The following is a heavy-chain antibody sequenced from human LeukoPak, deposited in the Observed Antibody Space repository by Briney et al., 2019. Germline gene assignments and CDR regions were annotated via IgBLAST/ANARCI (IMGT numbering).Heavy chain of an antibody. CDR1: GFTFSSYS. CDR2: ISSSSSSTI. J-gene: IGHJ3*02. CDR3: ASPPLIVGATSDAFDI. V-gene: IGHV3-21*06. D-gene: IGHD1-26*01. Sequence: RPGGSLRLSCAASGFTFSSYSINWVRQAPGKGLEWVSSISSSSSSTIYYADSVKGRFTISRDNAKNSLYLQMNSLRAEDTAVYYCASPPLIVGATSDAFDIWGQGTMVTVSS.